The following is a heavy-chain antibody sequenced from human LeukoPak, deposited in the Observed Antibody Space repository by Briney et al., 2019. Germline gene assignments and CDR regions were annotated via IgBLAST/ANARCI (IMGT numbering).Heavy chain of an antibody. CDR1: GYTFTNYA. V-gene: IGHV1-3*01. CDR3: ARQQPYGPFDY. CDR2: ISGANDNT. D-gene: IGHD6-13*01. J-gene: IGHJ4*02. Sequence: ASVKVSCKPSGYTFTNYAIHWVRQAPGQRREWVGWISGANDNTKYSQRFQGRVAFTRDTSATINYMELSSLRSEDTAVYYCARQQPYGPFDYWGQGTLVTVSS.